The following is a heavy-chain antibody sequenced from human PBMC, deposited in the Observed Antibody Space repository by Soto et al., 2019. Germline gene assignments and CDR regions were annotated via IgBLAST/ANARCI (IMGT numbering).Heavy chain of an antibody. Sequence: GGSLRLSCAASGFTFSDYYMSWIRQAPGKGLEWVSYISSSGSTIYYADSVKGRFTISRDNAKNSLYLQMNSLRAEDTAVYYCARSIRDYYDSSGHYRAPEYYYGMDVWGQGTKVTVYS. V-gene: IGHV3-11*01. J-gene: IGHJ6*02. CDR3: ARSIRDYYDSSGHYRAPEYYYGMDV. CDR2: ISSSGSTI. CDR1: GFTFSDYY. D-gene: IGHD3-22*01.